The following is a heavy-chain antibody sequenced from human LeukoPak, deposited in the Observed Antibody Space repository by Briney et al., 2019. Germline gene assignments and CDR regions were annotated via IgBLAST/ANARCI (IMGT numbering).Heavy chain of an antibody. D-gene: IGHD2/OR15-2a*01. CDR2: IYHGDSDT. V-gene: IGHV5-51*01. Sequence: PGGSLRLSCKGSGYSFTSYWIGWVRQMPGKGLEWVGSIYHGDSDTRYSPSFQGQVTISADKSISTAYLQWSSLKASDTAMYYCARGKAPARTPGLPSNYYYYYYMDVWGKGTTVTVSS. J-gene: IGHJ6*03. CDR3: ARGKAPARTPGLPSNYYYYYYMDV. CDR1: GYSFTSYW.